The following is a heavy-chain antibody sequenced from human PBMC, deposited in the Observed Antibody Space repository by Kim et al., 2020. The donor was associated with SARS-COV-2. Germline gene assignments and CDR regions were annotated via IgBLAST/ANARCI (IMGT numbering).Heavy chain of an antibody. CDR1: GFTVSSNY. CDR2: IYSGGST. V-gene: IGHV3-66*01. D-gene: IGHD6-19*01. CDR3: ARESSGWVHSEGP. J-gene: IGHJ5*02. Sequence: GGSLRLSCAASGFTVSSNYMSWVRQAPGKGLEWVSVIYSGGSTYYADSVKGRFTISRDNSKNTLYLQMNSLRAEDTAVYYCARESSGWVHSEGPWGQGTLVTVSS.